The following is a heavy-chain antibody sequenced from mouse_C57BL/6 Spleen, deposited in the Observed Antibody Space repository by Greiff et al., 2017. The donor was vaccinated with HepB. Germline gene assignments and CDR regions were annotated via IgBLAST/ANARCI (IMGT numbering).Heavy chain of an antibody. D-gene: IGHD2-4*01. CDR1: GYTFTDYE. J-gene: IGHJ2*01. CDR2: IDPETGGT. V-gene: IGHV1-15*01. Sequence: QVQLQQSGAELVRPGASVTLSCKASGYTFTDYEMHWVKQTPVHGLEWIGAIDPETGGTAYNQKFKGKAILTADKSSSTAYMELRSLTSEDSAVYYCTRRNDYDGVYFDYWGQGTTLTVSS. CDR3: TRRNDYDGVYFDY.